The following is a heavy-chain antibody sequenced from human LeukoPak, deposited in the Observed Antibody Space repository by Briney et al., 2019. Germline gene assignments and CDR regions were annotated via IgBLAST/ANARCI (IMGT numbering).Heavy chain of an antibody. D-gene: IGHD4-23*01. CDR2: INHSGST. CDR1: GGSFSGYY. CDR3: AREDGGNSPGAFDI. Sequence: PSETLSLTCAVYGGSFSGYYWSWIRQPPGKGLEWIGEINHSGSTNYNPSLKSRVTISVDTSKNQFSLKLSSVTAADTAVYYCAREDGGNSPGAFDIWGQGTMVTVPS. J-gene: IGHJ3*02. V-gene: IGHV4-34*01.